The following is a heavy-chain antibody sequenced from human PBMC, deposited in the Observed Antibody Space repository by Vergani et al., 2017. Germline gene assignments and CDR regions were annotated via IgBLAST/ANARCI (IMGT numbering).Heavy chain of an antibody. CDR3: AKVFGNPAFDYGMDV. CDR2: ISGDGGST. V-gene: IGHV3-43*02. Sequence: EVQLVESGGGVVQPGGSLRLSCAASGFTFDDYAMHWVRHAPGKGLEWVSLISGDGGSTYYADAVKGRFTISRDNSKNSLYLQMNSLRTEDTALYYCAKVFGNPAFDYGMDVWGQGTTVTVSS. D-gene: IGHD3-10*02. CDR1: GFTFDDYA. J-gene: IGHJ6*02.